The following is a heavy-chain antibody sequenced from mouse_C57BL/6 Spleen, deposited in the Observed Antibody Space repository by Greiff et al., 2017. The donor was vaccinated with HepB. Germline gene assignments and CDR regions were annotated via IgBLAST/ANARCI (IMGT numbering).Heavy chain of an antibody. J-gene: IGHJ1*03. CDR2: IDPSDSET. V-gene: IGHV1-52*01. CDR3: ARERGPTTERYFDV. D-gene: IGHD1-1*01. Sequence: VQLQHPGAELVRPGSSVKLSCKASGYTFTSYWMHWVKQRPIQGLEWIGNIDPSDSETHYNQKFKDKATLTVDKSSSTAYMQLSSLTSEDSAVYYCARERGPTTERYFDVWGTGTTVTVSS. CDR1: GYTFTSYW.